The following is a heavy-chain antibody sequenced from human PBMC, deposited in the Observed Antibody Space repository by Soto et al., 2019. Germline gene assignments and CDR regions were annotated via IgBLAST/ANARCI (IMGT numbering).Heavy chain of an antibody. D-gene: IGHD3-10*01. Sequence: ASVKVSRKVFRYTPTEFSLHWVGQAPGKGLEWMGGFDPEDGETIYAQKFQGRVTMTEDTSTDTAYMELSSLISEDTAVYYCATGPLGSGSYYNLAYWGQGTLVTVSS. V-gene: IGHV1-24*01. CDR3: ATGPLGSGSYYNLAY. CDR2: FDPEDGET. J-gene: IGHJ4*02. CDR1: RYTPTEFS.